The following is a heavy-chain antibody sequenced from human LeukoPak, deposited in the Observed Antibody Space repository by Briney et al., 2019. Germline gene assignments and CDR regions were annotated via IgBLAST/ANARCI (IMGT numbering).Heavy chain of an antibody. V-gene: IGHV3-21*01. CDR1: GFTFSSYS. CDR3: ARDTGDDNSGWPFDY. D-gene: IGHD6-19*01. J-gene: IGHJ4*02. CDR2: ISSSSSYI. Sequence: GGSLRLSCAASGFTFSSYSMNWVRQAPGKGLEWVSSISSSSSYIYYADSVKGRFTISRDNAKNSLYLQMNSLRAEDTAVYYCARDTGDDNSGWPFDYWGQGTLVTVSS.